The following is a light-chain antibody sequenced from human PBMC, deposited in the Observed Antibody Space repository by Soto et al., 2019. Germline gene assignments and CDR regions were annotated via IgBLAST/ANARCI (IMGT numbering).Light chain of an antibody. Sequence: QSALTQPASVSGSPGQSITISCTGTSSDIGTYDYVSWYQQSPGKAPKLVICDVTHRPSGVSSRFSGSKSGNTASLTIAGLQAEDEADYYWSSDTGTSKVVAFGGGTKLTVL. CDR2: DVT. CDR3: SSDTGTSKVVA. J-gene: IGLJ2*01. V-gene: IGLV2-14*01. CDR1: SSDIGTYDY.